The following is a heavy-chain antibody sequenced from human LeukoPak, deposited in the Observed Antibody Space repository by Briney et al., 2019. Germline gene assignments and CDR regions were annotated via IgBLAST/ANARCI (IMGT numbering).Heavy chain of an antibody. Sequence: GGSLRLSCVASGFIFSSYGMHWVRQAPGKGLEWVAFVRYDGINKYYVDSVKGRFTISRDNSNNTLYLQMTSLRPEDTAVYYCARDFVNSGYYFDYWGQGTLVTVSS. J-gene: IGHJ4*02. CDR1: GFIFSSYG. V-gene: IGHV3-30*02. CDR2: VRYDGINK. CDR3: ARDFVNSGYYFDY. D-gene: IGHD3-22*01.